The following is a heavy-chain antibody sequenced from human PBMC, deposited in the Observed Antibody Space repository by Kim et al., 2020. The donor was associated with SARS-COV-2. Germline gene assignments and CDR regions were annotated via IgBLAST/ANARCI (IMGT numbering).Heavy chain of an antibody. CDR3: ARHRAPPTYYYDSSGYPFDY. J-gene: IGHJ4*02. CDR2: IYYSGST. V-gene: IGHV4-39*01. CDR1: GGSISSSSYY. D-gene: IGHD3-22*01. Sequence: SETLSLTCTVSGGSISSSSYYWGWIRQPXGXGLEWIGSIYYSGSTYYNPSLKSRVTISVDTSKNQFSLKLSTVTAADTAVYYCARHRAPPTYYYDSSGYPFDYXGQXTLVTVSS.